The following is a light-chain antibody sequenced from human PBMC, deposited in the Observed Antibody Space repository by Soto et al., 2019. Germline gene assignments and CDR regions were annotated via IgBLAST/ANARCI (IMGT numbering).Light chain of an antibody. CDR3: QQYNTFTWT. CDR2: EAS. J-gene: IGKJ1*01. V-gene: IGKV1-5*03. CDR1: QSISSW. Sequence: DIQMTQSPSTLSASVGDRVTITCRAIQSISSWLAWYPQKPGKAPKLQIYEASSLEGGVPSRFSGSGSGTEFTLTISSLQPDAFATYYCQQYNTFTWTFGQGTKVEI.